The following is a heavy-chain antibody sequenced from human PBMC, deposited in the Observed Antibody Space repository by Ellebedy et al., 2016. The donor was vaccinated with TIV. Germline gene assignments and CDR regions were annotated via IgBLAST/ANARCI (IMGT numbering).Heavy chain of an antibody. D-gene: IGHD1-14*01. CDR3: AKSPSRKPGLVDS. CDR2: INGDGTST. Sequence: GESLKISCAASGFTFDDYAMHWVRQAPGKGLVWVSRINGDGTSTAYADSVKGRFTISRDSSKNTLYLQMNSLRAEDTAVYYCAKSPSRKPGLVDSWGQGTLVTVSS. V-gene: IGHV3-74*01. J-gene: IGHJ4*02. CDR1: GFTFDDYA.